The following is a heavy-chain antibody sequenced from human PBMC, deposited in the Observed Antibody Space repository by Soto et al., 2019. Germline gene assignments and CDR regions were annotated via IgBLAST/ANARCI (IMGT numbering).Heavy chain of an antibody. Sequence: ASVKVSCKASGYTFMSYGIHWVRQAPGQGLEWMGWISVYEGNTNYAQKLQDRVTMTTDTSTSTAYMELRSLRSDDTAVYFCARDQTLYAIGGDYWFEPWGQGTRVTVSS. V-gene: IGHV1-18*01. CDR3: ARDQTLYAIGGDYWFEP. D-gene: IGHD2-8*01. CDR2: ISVYEGNT. J-gene: IGHJ5*02. CDR1: GYTFMSYG.